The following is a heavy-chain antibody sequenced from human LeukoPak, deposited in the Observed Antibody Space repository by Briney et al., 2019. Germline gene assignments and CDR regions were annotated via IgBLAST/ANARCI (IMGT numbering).Heavy chain of an antibody. CDR2: IYWNDDK. V-gene: IGHV2-5*01. CDR1: GFSLSTSGVG. D-gene: IGHD3-9*01. J-gene: IGHJ4*02. Sequence: SGPTMVNPTQTLTLTCTFSGFSLSTSGVGVGWIRQPPGKALEWLALIYWNDDKRYSPSLKSRLTITKDTSKNQVVLTMTNMDPVDTATYYCALSPDGPYYDILTGYLNSYYFDYWGQGTLVTVSS. CDR3: ALSPDGPYYDILTGYLNSYYFDY.